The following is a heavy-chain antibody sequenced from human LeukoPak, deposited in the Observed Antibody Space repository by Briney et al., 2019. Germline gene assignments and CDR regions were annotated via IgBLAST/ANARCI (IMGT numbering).Heavy chain of an antibody. V-gene: IGHV2-5*02. J-gene: IGHJ4*02. CDR3: AHRTAADWYSGSDFDY. CDR2: IYWDDDK. D-gene: IGHD1-26*01. Sequence: SGPTLVNPTQTLTLTCTFSGFSLSTSGVGVGWIRQPPGKALEWLALIYWDDDKRYSPFLKSRLAITKDTSKNQVVLTMTNMDPVDTATYYCAHRTAADWYSGSDFDYWGQGTLVTVSS. CDR1: GFSLSTSGVG.